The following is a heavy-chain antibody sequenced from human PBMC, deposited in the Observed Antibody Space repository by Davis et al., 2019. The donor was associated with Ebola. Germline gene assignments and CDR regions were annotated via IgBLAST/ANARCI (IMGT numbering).Heavy chain of an antibody. CDR2: HGTSGDT. J-gene: IGHJ3*01. CDR1: GFTFSSYA. D-gene: IGHD2/OR15-2a*01. CDR3: AKDDPNIWFDV. Sequence: GESLKISCAASGFTFSSYAMSWVRQAPGKGLEWVSTHGTSGDTYYADSVKGRFTISRDNSKNTLHLQMNSLRVEDTAIYYCAKDDPNIWFDVWGQGTMVAVSS. V-gene: IGHV3-23*01.